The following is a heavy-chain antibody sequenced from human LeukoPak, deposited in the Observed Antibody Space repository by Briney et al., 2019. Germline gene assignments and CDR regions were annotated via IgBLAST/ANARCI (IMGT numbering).Heavy chain of an antibody. CDR2: IYYSGST. CDR3: ARSKAAAGTPPPFDY. J-gene: IGHJ4*02. V-gene: IGHV4-39*07. D-gene: IGHD6-13*01. Sequence: SETLSLTCTVSGGSISSSSYYWGWIRQPPGKGLEWIGSIYYSGSTNYNPSLKSRVTISVDTSKNQFSLKLSSVTAADTAVYYCARSKAAAGTPPPFDYWGQGTLVTVSS. CDR1: GGSISSSSYY.